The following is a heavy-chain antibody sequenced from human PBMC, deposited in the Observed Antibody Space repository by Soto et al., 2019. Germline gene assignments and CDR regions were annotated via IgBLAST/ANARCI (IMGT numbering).Heavy chain of an antibody. CDR3: ARGGSSGWYASLGY. J-gene: IGHJ4*02. CDR1: GFTFSDYY. CDR2: ISSSSSYT. Sequence: QVQLVESGGGLVKPGGSLRLSCAASGFTFSDYYMSWIRQAPGKGLEWVSYISSSSSYTNYADSVKGRFTISRDNAKNYLYLQMNSLRAEDTAVYYCARGGSSGWYASLGYWGQGTLVTVSS. V-gene: IGHV3-11*05. D-gene: IGHD6-19*01.